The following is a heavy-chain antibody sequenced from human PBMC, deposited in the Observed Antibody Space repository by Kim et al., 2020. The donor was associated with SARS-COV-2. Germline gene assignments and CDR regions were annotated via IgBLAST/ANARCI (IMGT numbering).Heavy chain of an antibody. J-gene: IGHJ4*02. Sequence: ADDVKGRFTIARDNAKNTLYLQMNSLRAEDTAVYYCARRQFTSGWYYFDYWGQGTLVTVSS. V-gene: IGHV3-74*01. D-gene: IGHD6-19*01. CDR3: ARRQFTSGWYYFDY.